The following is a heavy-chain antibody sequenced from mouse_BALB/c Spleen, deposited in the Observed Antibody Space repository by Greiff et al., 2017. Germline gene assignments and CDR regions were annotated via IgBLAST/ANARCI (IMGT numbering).Heavy chain of an antibody. Sequence: QVQLQQSGAELVRPGSSVKISCKASGYAFSSYWMNWVKQRPGQGLEWIGQIYPGDGDTNYNGKFKGKATLTADKSSSTAYMQLSSLTSEDSAVYYCARGGRLGYFDYWGQGTTLTVSS. CDR1: GYAFSSYW. D-gene: IGHD2-2*01. V-gene: IGHV1-80*01. CDR2: IYPGDGDT. J-gene: IGHJ2*01. CDR3: ARGGRLGYFDY.